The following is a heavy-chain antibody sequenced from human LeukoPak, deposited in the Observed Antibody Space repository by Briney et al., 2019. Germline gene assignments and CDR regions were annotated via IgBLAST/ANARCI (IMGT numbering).Heavy chain of an antibody. V-gene: IGHV4-39*01. CDR3: ARLGSSDAFDI. J-gene: IGHJ3*02. CDR1: GGSISSYY. D-gene: IGHD1-26*01. Sequence: SETLSLTCTVSGGSISSYYWGWIRQPPGKGLEWIGSFYYSGNTYYNPSLKSRVTISVDTSKNQFSLKLSSVTAADTAVYYCARLGSSDAFDIWGQGTMVTVSS. CDR2: FYYSGNT.